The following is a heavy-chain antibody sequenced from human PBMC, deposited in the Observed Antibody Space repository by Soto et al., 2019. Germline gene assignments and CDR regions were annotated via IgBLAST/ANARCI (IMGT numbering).Heavy chain of an antibody. Sequence: GGSLRLSCAASGFTFSSYNMNWVRQAPGKGLEWVSSITTGSSYIYYADAVKGRFTISRDNARNSLDLHMTSLRAEDTAVYYCARDFSYRWHEEMYGMDVWGQGTKVTVSS. J-gene: IGHJ6*02. D-gene: IGHD1-1*01. V-gene: IGHV3-21*01. CDR1: GFTFSSYN. CDR3: ARDFSYRWHEEMYGMDV. CDR2: ITTGSSYI.